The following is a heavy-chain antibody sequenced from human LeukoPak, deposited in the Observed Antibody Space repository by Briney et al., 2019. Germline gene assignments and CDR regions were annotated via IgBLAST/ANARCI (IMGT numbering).Heavy chain of an antibody. D-gene: IGHD6-6*01. CDR2: IYYSGNT. CDR1: GGSISSYY. J-gene: IGHJ6*02. CDR3: AYYSSSGDGMDV. V-gene: IGHV4-59*08. Sequence: ASETLSLTCTVSGGSISSYYWSWIRQPPGKGLEWIGYIYYSGNTNYNPSLKSRVTISVDTSKNQFSLKLSSVTAADTAVYYCAYYSSSGDGMDVWGQGTTVTVPS.